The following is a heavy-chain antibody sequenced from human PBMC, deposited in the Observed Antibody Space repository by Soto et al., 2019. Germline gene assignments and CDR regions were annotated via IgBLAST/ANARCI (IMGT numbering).Heavy chain of an antibody. J-gene: IGHJ6*03. CDR3: AQDGGHYPGVSFFMDV. CDR1: GFTFRESG. Sequence: QVQLVESGGGVVQPARSLRLSCAASGFTFRESGMFGVRQIPGKGLECVAVITYDGSNAYYQDFVKGRFTISRHNSKGTVILQMNSVRAVDTAVYYWAQDGGHYPGVSFFMDVWGKGTTVTVSS. CDR2: ITYDGSNA. D-gene: IGHD4-17*01. V-gene: IGHV3-30*18.